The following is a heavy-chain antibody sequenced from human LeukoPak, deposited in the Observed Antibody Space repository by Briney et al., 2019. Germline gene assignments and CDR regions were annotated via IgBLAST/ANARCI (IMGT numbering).Heavy chain of an antibody. CDR2: ISAYNGNT. Sequence: ASVKVSCTASGYTFTSYGISWVRQAPGQGLEWMGWISAYNGNTNYAQKLQGRVTMTTDTSTSTAYMELRSLRSDDTAVYYCARDRYSSSWYDYYYYYVDVWGKGTTVTVSS. D-gene: IGHD6-13*01. J-gene: IGHJ6*03. V-gene: IGHV1-18*01. CDR3: ARDRYSSSWYDYYYYYVDV. CDR1: GYTFTSYG.